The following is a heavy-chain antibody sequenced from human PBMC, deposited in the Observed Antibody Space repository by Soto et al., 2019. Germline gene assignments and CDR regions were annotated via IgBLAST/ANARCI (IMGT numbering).Heavy chain of an antibody. CDR3: ARDLDTAMVTPGYYYGMDV. CDR2: INPSGGST. CDR1: GYTFTRYY. Sequence: GASVKVSCKASGYTFTRYYMHWVRQAPGQGLEWMGIINPSGGSTSYAQKFQGRVTMTRDTSTSTVYMELSSLRSEDTAVYYCARDLDTAMVTPGYYYGMDVWGQGTTVTVSS. D-gene: IGHD5-18*01. V-gene: IGHV1-46*01. J-gene: IGHJ6*02.